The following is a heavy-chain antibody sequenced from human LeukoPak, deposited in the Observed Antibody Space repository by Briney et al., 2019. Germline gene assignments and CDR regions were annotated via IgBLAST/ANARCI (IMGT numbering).Heavy chain of an antibody. CDR3: ARDRDTAMVR. CDR1: GGSIRSYY. D-gene: IGHD5-18*01. Sequence: PSETLSLTCTVSGGSIRSYYWSWIRQPPGKGLEWIGYIYYSGSTYYNPSLKSRVTISVDTSKNQFSLKLSSVTAADTAVYYCARDRDTAMVRWGQGTLVTVSS. CDR2: IYYSGST. V-gene: IGHV4-30-4*01. J-gene: IGHJ4*02.